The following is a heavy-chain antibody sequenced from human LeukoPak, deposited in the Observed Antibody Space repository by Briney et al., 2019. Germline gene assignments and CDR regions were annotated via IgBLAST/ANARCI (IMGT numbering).Heavy chain of an antibody. CDR2: ISYDGSNK. CDR1: GFTFSSYG. D-gene: IGHD5-18*01. J-gene: IGHJ6*02. Sequence: GGSLRLSCAASGFTFSSYGMHWVRQAPGKGLEWVAVISYDGSNKYYADSVKGRFTISRDNSKNTLYLQMNSLRAEDTAVYYCAKVLRYSYGYSYYYYYGMDVWGRGTTVTVSS. V-gene: IGHV3-30*18. CDR3: AKVLRYSYGYSYYYYYGMDV.